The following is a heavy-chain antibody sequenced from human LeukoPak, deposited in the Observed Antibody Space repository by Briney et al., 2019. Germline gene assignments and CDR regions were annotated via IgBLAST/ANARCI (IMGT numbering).Heavy chain of an antibody. D-gene: IGHD2-21*01. CDR2: ISSSGST. CDR1: GDSISSGDYY. J-gene: IGHJ1*01. V-gene: IGHV4-61*02. Sequence: PSETLSLTCTVSGDSISSGDYYWSWIRQPAGKGLEWIGRISSSGSTNYNPSLKSRVTISVDTSKNQFSLKVSSVTAADTAMYYCARNSRGAEDFWGQGTLVTVSS. CDR3: ARNSRGAEDF.